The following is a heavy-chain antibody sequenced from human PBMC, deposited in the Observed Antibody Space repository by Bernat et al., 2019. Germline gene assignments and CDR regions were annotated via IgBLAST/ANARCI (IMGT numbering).Heavy chain of an antibody. CDR3: ARGGSDSSSWYVTTGVSPDFDY. Sequence: EVQLVESGGGLVQPGGSLRLSCAASGFTFSSDSMNWVRQAPGKGLEWVSYISSSSSTIYYADSVKGRFTISRDNAKNSLYLQMNSLRAEDTAVYYCARGGSDSSSWYVTTGVSPDFDYWGQGTLVTVSS. D-gene: IGHD6-13*01. CDR2: ISSSSSTI. V-gene: IGHV3-48*01. J-gene: IGHJ4*02. CDR1: GFTFSSDS.